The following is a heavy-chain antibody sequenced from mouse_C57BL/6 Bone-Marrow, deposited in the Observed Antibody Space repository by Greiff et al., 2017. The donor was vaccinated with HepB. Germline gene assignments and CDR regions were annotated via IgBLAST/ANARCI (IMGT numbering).Heavy chain of an antibody. CDR1: GFNIKDDY. V-gene: IGHV14-4*01. CDR2: IDPENGDT. D-gene: IGHD1-1*01. CDR3: TKDHYYGSSFHWYFDV. J-gene: IGHJ1*03. Sequence: VHVKQSGAELVRPGASVKLSCTASGFNIKDDYMHWVKQRPEQGLEWIGWIDPENGDTEYASKFQGKATITADTSSNTAYLQLSSLTSEDTAVYYCTKDHYYGSSFHWYFDVWGTGTTVTVSS.